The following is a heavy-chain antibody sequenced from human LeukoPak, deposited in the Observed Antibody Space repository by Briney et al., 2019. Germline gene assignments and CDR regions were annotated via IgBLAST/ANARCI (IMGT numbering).Heavy chain of an antibody. V-gene: IGHV3-30*02. D-gene: IGHD2-15*01. CDR1: GFTFSSYG. J-gene: IGHJ1*01. CDR3: AKELHQLYCSGGSCYSVWYFQH. CDR2: IR. Sequence: GGSLRLSCAASGFTFSSYGMHWARQAPGKGLEWVAFIRCRFTISRDNSKNTLYLQMNSLRAEDTAVYYCAKELHQLYCSGGSCYSVWYFQHWGQGTLVTVSS.